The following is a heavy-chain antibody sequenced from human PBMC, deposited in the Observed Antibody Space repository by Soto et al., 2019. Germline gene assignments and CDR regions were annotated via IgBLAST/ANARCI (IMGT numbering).Heavy chain of an antibody. V-gene: IGHV3-23*01. J-gene: IGHJ3*02. CDR1: GFTFSSYA. CDR2: ISGSGGST. D-gene: IGHD3-10*01. CDR3: AKERAYYYGSGSYQAAFDI. Sequence: EVQLLESGGGLVQPGGSLRLSCAASGFTFSSYAMSWVRQAPGKGLEWVSAISGSGGSTYYADSVKGRFNISRDNSKNTLYLQMNSLRAEDTAVYYCAKERAYYYGSGSYQAAFDIWGQGTMVTVSS.